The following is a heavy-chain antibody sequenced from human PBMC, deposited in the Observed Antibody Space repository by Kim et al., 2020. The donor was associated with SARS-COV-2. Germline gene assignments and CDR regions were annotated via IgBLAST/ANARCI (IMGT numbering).Heavy chain of an antibody. V-gene: IGHV3-23*01. D-gene: IGHD2-21*01. CDR2: ISGGGGST. CDR1: GFTFSSFS. J-gene: IGHJ3*02. CDR3: AKDFYWDYGGAGAFDM. Sequence: GGSLRLSCAASGFTFSSFSMNWVRQAPGKGLEWVSGISGGGGSTYYADSVKGRFTISRDNSKNTLYLQMNSLRAEDTAVYYCAKDFYWDYGGAGAFDMWGQGTMVNV.